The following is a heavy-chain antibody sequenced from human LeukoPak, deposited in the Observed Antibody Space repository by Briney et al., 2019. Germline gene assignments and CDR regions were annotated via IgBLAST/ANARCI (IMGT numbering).Heavy chain of an antibody. CDR1: GGSVSSGSYY. Sequence: SETLSLTCTVSGGSVSSGSYYWSWIRQPPGKGLEWIGYIYYSGSTNYNPSLKSRVTISVDTSKNQFSLKLSSVTAAATAVYYCARARIAAQNYYYYGMDVWGQGTTVTVSS. CDR2: IYYSGST. J-gene: IGHJ6*02. CDR3: ARARIAAQNYYYYGMDV. V-gene: IGHV4-61*01. D-gene: IGHD6-6*01.